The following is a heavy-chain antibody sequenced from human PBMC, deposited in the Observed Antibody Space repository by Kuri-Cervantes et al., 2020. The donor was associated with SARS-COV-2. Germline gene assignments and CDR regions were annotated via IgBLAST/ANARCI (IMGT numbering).Heavy chain of an antibody. CDR1: GFTFSSYG. CDR2: IRYDGSNK. CDR3: ARATNYYDSSGYSFSTGGCFDY. D-gene: IGHD3-22*01. Sequence: GGSLRLSCAASGFTFSSYGMHWVRQAPGKGLEWVAFIRYDGSNKYYADSVKGRFTISRDNAKNSLYLQMNSLRAEDTAVYYCARATNYYDSSGYSFSTGGCFDYWGQGTLVTVSS. V-gene: IGHV3-30*02. J-gene: IGHJ4*02.